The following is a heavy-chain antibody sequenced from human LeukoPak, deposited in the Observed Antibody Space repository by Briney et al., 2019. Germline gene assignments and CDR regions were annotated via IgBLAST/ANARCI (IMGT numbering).Heavy chain of an antibody. V-gene: IGHV3-30*04. Sequence: GRSLRLSCAASGFTFSSYAMHWVRQAPGKGLEWVAVISYDGSNKYYADSVKGRFTISRDNSKNTLYLQMNSLRAEDTAVYYCARDGIGEMATISLDYWGQGTLVTVSS. CDR2: ISYDGSNK. J-gene: IGHJ4*02. CDR1: GFTFSSYA. D-gene: IGHD5-24*01. CDR3: ARDGIGEMATISLDY.